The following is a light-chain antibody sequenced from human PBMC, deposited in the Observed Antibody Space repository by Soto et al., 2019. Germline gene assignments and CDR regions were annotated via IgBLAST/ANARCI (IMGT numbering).Light chain of an antibody. Sequence: QSALTQPPSASGSPGQSVTISCTGTSSDVGGYNYVSWYQQHPGKAPKLMIYEVSKRPSGVPDRFSGSRSGNTASLTVSGRQAEDEADYYCSSYAGYNNYVFGAGTKVTVL. CDR1: SSDVGGYNY. J-gene: IGLJ1*01. CDR3: SSYAGYNNYV. V-gene: IGLV2-8*01. CDR2: EVS.